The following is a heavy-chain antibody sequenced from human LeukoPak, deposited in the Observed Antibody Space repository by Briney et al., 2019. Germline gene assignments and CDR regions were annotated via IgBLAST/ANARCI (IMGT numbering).Heavy chain of an antibody. V-gene: IGHV4-38-2*02. CDR2: IYHSGST. Sequence: SETLSLTCTVSGYSISSGYYWGWIRQPPGKGLEWIGSIYHSGSTYYNPSLKSRVTISVDTSKNQFSLELSSVTAADTAVYYCARVMYSGYAGNYYYYMDVWGKGTTVTISS. CDR1: GYSISSGYY. D-gene: IGHD5-12*01. J-gene: IGHJ6*03. CDR3: ARVMYSGYAGNYYYYMDV.